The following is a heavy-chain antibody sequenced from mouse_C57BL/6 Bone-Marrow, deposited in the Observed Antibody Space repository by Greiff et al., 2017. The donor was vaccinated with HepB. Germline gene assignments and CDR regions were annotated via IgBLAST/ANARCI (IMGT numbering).Heavy chain of an antibody. Sequence: QVQLQQSGAELVRPGASVKLSCKASGYTFTDYYINWVKQRPGQGLEWIARIYPGSGNTYYNEKFKGKATLTAEKSSSTAYMQLSSLTSEDSAVYFCAIGFAYWGQGTLVTVSA. CDR2: IYPGSGNT. J-gene: IGHJ3*01. CDR1: GYTFTDYY. CDR3: AIGFAY. V-gene: IGHV1-76*01.